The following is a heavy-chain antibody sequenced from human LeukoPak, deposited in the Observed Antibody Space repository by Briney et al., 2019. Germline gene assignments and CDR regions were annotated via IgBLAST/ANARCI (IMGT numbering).Heavy chain of an antibody. J-gene: IGHJ6*04. V-gene: IGHV3-30*18. D-gene: IGHD2-2*02. CDR2: ISYDGSNK. Sequence: PGRSLRLSCAASGFTFSSYGMHWVRQAPGKGLEWVAVISYDGSNKYYADSVKGRFTISRDNSKNTLYLQMNGLRAEDTAVYYCAKVGSPSAAVRPTLYLYYYYYYGMDVWGKGTTVTVSS. CDR3: AKVGSPSAAVRPTLYLYYYYYYGMDV. CDR1: GFTFSSYG.